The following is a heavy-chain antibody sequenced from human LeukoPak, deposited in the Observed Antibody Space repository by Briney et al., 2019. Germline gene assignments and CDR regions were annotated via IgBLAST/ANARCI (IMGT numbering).Heavy chain of an antibody. V-gene: IGHV3-21*01. CDR3: ARKYYDSSGYLYFDY. Sequence: GGSLRLSCAASGFTFSFYSMNWVRQAPGKGLEWVSSISSSSSYIYYADSVKGRFTISRDNAKNSLYLQMNSLRAEDTAVYYCARKYYDSSGYLYFDYWGQGTLVTVSS. CDR1: GFTFSFYS. CDR2: ISSSSSYI. D-gene: IGHD3-22*01. J-gene: IGHJ4*02.